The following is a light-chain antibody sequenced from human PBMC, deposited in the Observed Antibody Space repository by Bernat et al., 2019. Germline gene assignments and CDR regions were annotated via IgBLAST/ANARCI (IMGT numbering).Light chain of an antibody. CDR1: QSVSSSY. J-gene: IGKJ1*01. CDR3: QQCGSYPKT. CDR2: GAS. V-gene: IGKV3-20*01. Sequence: EIVLTQSLGTLSLSPGERATLSCRASQSVSSSYLAWYQQNPGQAPRLLIYGASSRGTGIPDRFSGSGSGTDFSLPINRLEPSDLAVYYCQQCGSYPKTFVQATKVEI.